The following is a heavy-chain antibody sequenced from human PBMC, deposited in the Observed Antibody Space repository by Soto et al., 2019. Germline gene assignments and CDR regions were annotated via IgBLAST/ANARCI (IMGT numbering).Heavy chain of an antibody. CDR3: ARAPITGTTVWFDP. CDR1: GGSISSGGYS. J-gene: IGHJ5*02. CDR2: IYHSGST. D-gene: IGHD1-7*01. V-gene: IGHV4-30-2*01. Sequence: SETLSLTCAVSGGSISSGGYSWSWIRQPPGKGLEWIGYIYHSGSTYYNPSLKSRVTISVDGSKNQFSLKLSSVTAADTAVYYCARAPITGTTVWFDPWGQGTLITVSS.